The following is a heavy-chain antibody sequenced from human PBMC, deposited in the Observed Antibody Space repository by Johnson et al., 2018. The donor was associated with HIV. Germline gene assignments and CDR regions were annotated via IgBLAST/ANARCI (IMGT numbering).Heavy chain of an antibody. CDR2: IKSKTDGGTT. CDR1: GFIISSYW. D-gene: IGHD1-7*01. Sequence: VQLVESGGGLVQPGGSLRLSCAASGFIISSYWMTWVRQAPGKGLEWVGRIKSKTDGGTTDYAAPVKGRFTISRDDSKNTLYLQMNSLRAEDTAVYYCAKGMYNWNYGVRRGAIDAFDIWGQGTMVTVSS. V-gene: IGHV3-15*01. J-gene: IGHJ3*02. CDR3: AKGMYNWNYGVRRGAIDAFDI.